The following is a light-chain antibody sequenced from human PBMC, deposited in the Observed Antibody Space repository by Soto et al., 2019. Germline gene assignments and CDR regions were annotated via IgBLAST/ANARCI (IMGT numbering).Light chain of an antibody. CDR3: QQYGSSGMT. CDR1: QSVDSTY. V-gene: IGKV3-20*01. Sequence: EIVLSQSPTTLSSSPGERATLSCRASQSVDSTYLAWYQQKPGQAPRLLIYDASSRATGIPDRFSGSGSGTDFTLTISRLEPEDFAVYYCQQYGSSGMTFGQGTRLEIK. CDR2: DAS. J-gene: IGKJ5*01.